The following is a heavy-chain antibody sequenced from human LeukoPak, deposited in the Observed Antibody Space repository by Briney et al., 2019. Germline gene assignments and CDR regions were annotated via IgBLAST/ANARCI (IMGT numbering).Heavy chain of an antibody. V-gene: IGHV1-8*01. D-gene: IGHD2-15*01. J-gene: IGHJ3*02. CDR3: ARVVVAATPGAFDM. Sequence: ASVKVFCKASGYIFTSYDINWVRQATGQGLEWMVWMNPNSGNTGYAQKFQDRVNMTRNTSIRTAYMELSSLRSEDTAVYYCARVVVAATPGAFDMWGQGTMVTVSS. CDR1: GYIFTSYD. CDR2: MNPNSGNT.